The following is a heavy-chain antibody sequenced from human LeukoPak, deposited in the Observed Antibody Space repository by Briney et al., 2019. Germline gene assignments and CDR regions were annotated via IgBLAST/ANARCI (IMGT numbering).Heavy chain of an antibody. CDR3: ARLRPSYTYSYADF. CDR2: IYYSGNT. D-gene: IGHD5-18*01. CDR1: GGSISSYY. J-gene: IGHJ4*02. Sequence: SETLSLTCTVTGGSISSYYWSWIRHPPGKGLEGIGHIYYSGNTNYNPSLKSRVTISIDTSKNQFSLKLSSVTAADTAVYYCARLRPSYTYSYADFWGQGTLVTVS. V-gene: IGHV4-59*12.